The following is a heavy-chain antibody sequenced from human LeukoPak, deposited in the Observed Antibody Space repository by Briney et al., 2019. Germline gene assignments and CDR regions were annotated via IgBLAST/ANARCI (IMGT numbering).Heavy chain of an antibody. D-gene: IGHD3-22*01. CDR2: IIPIFGTA. J-gene: IGHJ4*02. CDR3: ARDPGYYDSSGYYSI. Sequence: ASVKVSCKASGYTFTNYGIIWVRQAPGQGLEWMGGIIPIFGTANYAQKFQGRVTITADESTSTAYMELSSLRSEDTAVYYCARDPGYYDSSGYYSIWGQGTLVTVSS. V-gene: IGHV1-69*13. CDR1: GYTFTNYG.